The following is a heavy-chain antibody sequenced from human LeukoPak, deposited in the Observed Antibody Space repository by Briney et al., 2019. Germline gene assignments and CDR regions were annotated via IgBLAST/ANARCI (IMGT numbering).Heavy chain of an antibody. CDR2: VYYSGST. CDR3: AKVGGNSGGYYFDY. Sequence: PSETLSLTCTVSGGSIDTYYWSWIRQPPGKGLEWIGYVYYSGSTNYNPSLKSRVTLSIDTSKNQFSLKLGSVTAADTAVYYCAKVGGNSGGYYFDYWGQGTLVTVSS. D-gene: IGHD4-23*01. V-gene: IGHV4-59*01. J-gene: IGHJ4*02. CDR1: GGSIDTYY.